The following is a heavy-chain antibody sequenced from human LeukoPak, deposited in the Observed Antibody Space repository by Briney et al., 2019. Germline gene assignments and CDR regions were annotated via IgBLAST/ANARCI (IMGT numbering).Heavy chain of an antibody. J-gene: IGHJ5*01. CDR1: GFTFSSYE. CDR2: INSDGYSI. CDR3: TRAGYSSGFDS. V-gene: IGHV3-74*03. Sequence: GGSLRLSCAASGFTFSSYEMNWVRQAPGKGLVWVSRINSDGYSITYADSVKGRFTISRDNAKNTLYLQMNSLIAEDTAVYFCTRAGYSSGFDSWGQGTLVTVSS. D-gene: IGHD6-19*01.